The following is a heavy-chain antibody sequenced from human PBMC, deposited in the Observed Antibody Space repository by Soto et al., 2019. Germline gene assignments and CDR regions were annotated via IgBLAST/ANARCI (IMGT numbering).Heavy chain of an antibody. V-gene: IGHV1-69*13. CDR2: IIPIFGTA. Sequence: SVKVSCKASGGTFSSYAISWVRQAPGQGLEWMGGIIPIFGTANYAQKFQGRVTITADESTSTAYMELSSLRSEDTAVYYCARAALRATGSSYGMDVWGQGTTVTVSS. D-gene: IGHD1-26*01. CDR1: GGTFSSYA. CDR3: ARAALRATGSSYGMDV. J-gene: IGHJ6*02.